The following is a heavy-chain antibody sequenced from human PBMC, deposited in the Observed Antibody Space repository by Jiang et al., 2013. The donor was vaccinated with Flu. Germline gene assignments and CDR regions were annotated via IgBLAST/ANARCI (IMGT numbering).Heavy chain of an antibody. J-gene: IGHJ3*02. CDR3: ARVFMTTVTPDAFDI. D-gene: IGHD4-17*01. CDR2: IDWDDDK. Sequence: KPTQTLTLTCTFSGFSLSTSGMCVSWIRQPPGKALEWLARIDWDDDKYYSTSLKTRLTISKDTSKNQVVLTMTNMDPVDTATYYCARVFMTTVTPDAFDIWGQGTMVTVSS. CDR1: GFSLSTSGMC. V-gene: IGHV2-70*11.